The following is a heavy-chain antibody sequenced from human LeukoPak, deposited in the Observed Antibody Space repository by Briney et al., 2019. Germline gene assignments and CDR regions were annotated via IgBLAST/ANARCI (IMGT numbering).Heavy chain of an antibody. D-gene: IGHD6-13*01. CDR1: GFTFSSYA. Sequence: GGSLRLSCAASGFTFSSYAMSWVRQAPGKGLEWVSAISGSGGSTYYADSVKGRFTISRDNSKSTLYLQMNSLRAEDTAVYYCAKVRNPGIAAAGHFDYWGQGTLVTVSS. CDR2: ISGSGGST. CDR3: AKVRNPGIAAAGHFDY. J-gene: IGHJ4*02. V-gene: IGHV3-23*01.